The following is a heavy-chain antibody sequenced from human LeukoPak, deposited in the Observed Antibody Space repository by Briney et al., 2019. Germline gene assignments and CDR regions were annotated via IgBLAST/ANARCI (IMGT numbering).Heavy chain of an antibody. CDR2: IYSSGSA. CDR1: GDSINSYY. CDR3: ARDKSDKRTTVTTYAFDI. Sequence: SETLSLTCTVSGDSINSYYWNWIRQPAGKGLEWIGRIYSSGSADYNSSLKSRVTMSVDTSKNQFSLKLNSVTAADTAMYYCARDKSDKRTTVTTYAFDIWGQGTMVTVSS. V-gene: IGHV4-4*07. D-gene: IGHD4-17*01. J-gene: IGHJ3*02.